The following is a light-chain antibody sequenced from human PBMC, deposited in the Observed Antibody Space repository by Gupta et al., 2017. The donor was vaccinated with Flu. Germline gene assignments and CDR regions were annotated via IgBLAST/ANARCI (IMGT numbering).Light chain of an antibody. Sequence: QSVLAQPPSASGTPGQRVTISCSGSSSNIERYTVNWYQQVPGTAPKLLIYGNHQRPSGVPVRFSGSKSGTSASLAISGLQSEDEADYYCAAWDDSLNGHYVFGTGTEVTVL. J-gene: IGLJ1*01. CDR1: SSNIERYT. CDR2: GNH. V-gene: IGLV1-44*01. CDR3: AAWDDSLNGHYV.